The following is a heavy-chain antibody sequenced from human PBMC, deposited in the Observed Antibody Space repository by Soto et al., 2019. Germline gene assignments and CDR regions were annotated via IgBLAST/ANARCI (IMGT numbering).Heavy chain of an antibody. CDR1: GFTFSDYY. D-gene: IGHD1-26*01. J-gene: IGHJ4*02. CDR2: LSSTGSTI. V-gene: IGHV3-11*01. Sequence: QVQLVESGGGLVKPGGSLRLSCAASGFTFSDYYMSWIRQAPGKGLEWVSYLSSTGSTIYYADSVKGRFTISRDNAKNSLYLQMNSLRAEDTAVYYCARDPVAEVGATRGFDYGGQGTLVTVSS. CDR3: ARDPVAEVGATRGFDY.